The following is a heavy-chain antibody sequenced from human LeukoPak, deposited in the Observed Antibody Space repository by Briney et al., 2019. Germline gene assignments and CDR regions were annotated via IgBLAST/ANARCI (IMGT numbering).Heavy chain of an antibody. Sequence: GASVKVSCKASGYTFTSYGISWVRQAPGQGLEWMGWISAYSGNTNYAQKLQGRVTMTTDTSTSTAYMELRSLRSDDTAVYYCARCTIYSYGRRHIKYYFDYWGQGTLVTVSS. CDR3: ARCTIYSYGRRHIKYYFDY. V-gene: IGHV1-18*01. D-gene: IGHD5-18*01. CDR1: GYTFTSYG. J-gene: IGHJ4*02. CDR2: ISAYSGNT.